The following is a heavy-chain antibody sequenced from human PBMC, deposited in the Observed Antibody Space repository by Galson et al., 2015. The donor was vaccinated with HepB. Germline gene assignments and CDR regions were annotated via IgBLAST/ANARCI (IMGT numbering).Heavy chain of an antibody. CDR1: GFTFSSYW. Sequence: SLRLSCAASGFTFSSYWMSWVRQAPGKGLEWVANIKQDGNEKYYVDSVKGRFTISRDNAKNSLYLQMNSLRAEDTAVYYCARTWLRFWAADYWGQGTLVTVSS. J-gene: IGHJ4*02. V-gene: IGHV3-7*03. CDR2: IKQDGNEK. CDR3: ARTWLRFWAADY. D-gene: IGHD5-12*01.